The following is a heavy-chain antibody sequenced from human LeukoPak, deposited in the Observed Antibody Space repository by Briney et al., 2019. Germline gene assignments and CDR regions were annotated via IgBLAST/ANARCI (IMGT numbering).Heavy chain of an antibody. J-gene: IGHJ4*02. D-gene: IGHD5-18*01. CDR1: GGTFSSYA. Sequence: GASVKVSCKASGGTFSSYAISWVRQAPGQGLEWMGWISAYNGNTNYAQKLQGRVTMTTDTSTSTAYMELRSLRSDDTAVYYCARDGSGDTAMDPTYYYFDYWGQGTLVTVSS. CDR3: ARDGSGDTAMDPTYYYFDY. CDR2: ISAYNGNT. V-gene: IGHV1-18*01.